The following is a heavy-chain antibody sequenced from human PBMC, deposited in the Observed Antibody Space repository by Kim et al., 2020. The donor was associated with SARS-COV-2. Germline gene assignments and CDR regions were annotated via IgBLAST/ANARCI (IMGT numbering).Heavy chain of an antibody. CDR3: ARDRGLRYFDWL. J-gene: IGHJ4*02. CDR1: GFTFSSYS. CDR2: ISSSSSYI. Sequence: GGSLRLSCAASGFTFSSYSMNWVRQAPGKGLEWVSSISSSSSYIYYADSVKGRFTISRDNAKNSLYLQMNSLRAEDTAVYYCARDRGLRYFDWLGGQGTLVTVSS. V-gene: IGHV3-21*01. D-gene: IGHD3-9*01.